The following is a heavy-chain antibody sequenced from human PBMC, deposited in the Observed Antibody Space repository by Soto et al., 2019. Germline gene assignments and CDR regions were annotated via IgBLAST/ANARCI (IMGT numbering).Heavy chain of an antibody. CDR2: IIPIFGTA. J-gene: IGHJ4*02. CDR3: ARESRYCSGGSCYFLPGIDY. D-gene: IGHD2-15*01. CDR1: GGTFSSYA. Sequence: QVQLVQSGAEVKKPGSSVKVSCKASGGTFSSYAISWVRQAPGQGLEWMGGIIPIFGTANYAQKFQGSVTITADESTSTDYMELSSLRSEDTAVYYCARESRYCSGGSCYFLPGIDYWGQGTLVTVSS. V-gene: IGHV1-69*12.